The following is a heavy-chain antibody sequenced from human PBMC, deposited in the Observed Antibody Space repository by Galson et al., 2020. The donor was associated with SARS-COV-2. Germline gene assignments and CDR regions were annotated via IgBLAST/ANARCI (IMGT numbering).Heavy chain of an antibody. V-gene: IGHV3-21*01. CDR1: GFTFSSYT. CDR2: ISSSSSYI. CDR3: AREGARAGVITTTDY. D-gene: IGHD1-26*01. J-gene: IGHJ4*02. Sequence: GESLKISCAASGFTFSSYTMNWVRQAPGKGLEWVSSISSSSSYIYYADSVKGRFTISRDNAKNSMDLQMNSLRAEDTAVYYCAREGARAGVITTTDYWGQGTLVTVSS.